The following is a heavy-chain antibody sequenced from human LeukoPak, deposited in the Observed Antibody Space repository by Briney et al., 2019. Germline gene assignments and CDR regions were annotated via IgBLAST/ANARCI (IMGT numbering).Heavy chain of an antibody. J-gene: IGHJ5*02. CDR1: GFIFSNYW. D-gene: IGHD6-19*01. Sequence: PGGSLRLSCAASGFIFSNYWMLCARRARGGAVVWVSRMNTDGSTINYADYVKGRFTISRDNAKNTLYLQMNSLTTEDTAVYYCATAGKYRFDNWGQGILVTVSS. CDR3: ATAGKYRFDN. CDR2: MNTDGSTI. V-gene: IGHV3-74*01.